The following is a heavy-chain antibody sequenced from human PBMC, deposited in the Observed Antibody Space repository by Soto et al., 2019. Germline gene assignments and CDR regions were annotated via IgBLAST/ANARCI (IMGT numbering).Heavy chain of an antibody. CDR3: ARDYPLGYCSGGSCPAVARGAFDI. CDR1: GYTFTSYG. D-gene: IGHD2-15*01. J-gene: IGHJ3*02. V-gene: IGHV1-18*04. CDR2: ISAYNGNT. Sequence: QVQLVQSGAEVKKPGASVKVSCKASGYTFTSYGISWVRQAPGQGLEWMGWISAYNGNTNYAQKLQGRDTMTTDTSTSTAYMELRSLRSDDTAVYYCARDYPLGYCSGGSCPAVARGAFDIWGQGTMVTVSS.